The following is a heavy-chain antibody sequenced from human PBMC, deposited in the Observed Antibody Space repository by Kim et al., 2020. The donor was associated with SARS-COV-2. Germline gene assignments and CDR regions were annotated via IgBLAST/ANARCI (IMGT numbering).Heavy chain of an antibody. V-gene: IGHV4-39*01. J-gene: IGHJ4*02. CDR3: ASPPGAYYYDSSGYYY. Sequence: SETLSLTCTVSGGSISSSSYYWGWIRQPPGKGLEWIGSIYYSGSTYYNPSLKGRVTISVDTSKNQFSLKLSSVTAADTAVYYCASPPGAYYYDSSGYYYWGQGTLVTASS. CDR1: GGSISSSSYY. CDR2: IYYSGST. D-gene: IGHD3-22*01.